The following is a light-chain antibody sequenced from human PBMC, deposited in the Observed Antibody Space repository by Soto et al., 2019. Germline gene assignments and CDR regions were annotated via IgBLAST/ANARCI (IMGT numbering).Light chain of an antibody. V-gene: IGLV2-14*01. Sequence: QSALTQPASVSGSPGQSITISCTGTSSDVGGYIYVSWYQQHPGKAPKLMIYDVSNRPSGVSNRFSGSKSGNTASLTISGLQAEDEADYYCSSYTSSSTLLYVFGTGTKVNVL. CDR3: SSYTSSSTLLYV. CDR2: DVS. J-gene: IGLJ1*01. CDR1: SSDVGGYIY.